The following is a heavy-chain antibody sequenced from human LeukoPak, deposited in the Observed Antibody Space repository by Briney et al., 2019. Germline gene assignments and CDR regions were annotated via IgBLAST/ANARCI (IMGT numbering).Heavy chain of an antibody. D-gene: IGHD2/OR15-2a*01. Sequence: SETLSLSCTVSGGSMNNYYWTWIRQPPGKGLEWIAYIFYSGSTNYNPSLKSRVTISVDTSKNQFSLKLNSVTAADTAVYYCARLRGNYFPDYWGQGTLVTVSS. CDR1: GGSMNNYY. V-gene: IGHV4-59*01. CDR2: IFYSGST. J-gene: IGHJ4*02. CDR3: ARLRGNYFPDY.